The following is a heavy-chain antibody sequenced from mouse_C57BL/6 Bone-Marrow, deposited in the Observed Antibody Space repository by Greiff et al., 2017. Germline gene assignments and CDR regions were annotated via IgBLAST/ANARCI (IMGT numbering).Heavy chain of an antibody. J-gene: IGHJ1*03. CDR3: ARSDYYGSSPDWYFDV. V-gene: IGHV14-3*01. CDR1: GFNIKNTY. CDR2: IDPANGNT. D-gene: IGHD1-1*01. Sequence: EVQLQQSVAELVRPGASVKLSCTASGFNIKNTYMHWVKQRPEQGLEWIGRIDPANGNTKYATKFQGKATITADTSSNTAYLQRSSLTSEDTAIYYCARSDYYGSSPDWYFDVWGTGTTVTVSS.